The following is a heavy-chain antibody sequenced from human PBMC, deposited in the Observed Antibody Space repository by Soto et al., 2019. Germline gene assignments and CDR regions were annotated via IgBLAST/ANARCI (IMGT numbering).Heavy chain of an antibody. CDR1: GGSVSSGGYY. V-gene: IGHV4-31*03. CDR3: AIDNLHLGLDY. J-gene: IGHJ4*02. D-gene: IGHD3-16*01. Sequence: QVQLQESGPGLVKPSQTLSLTCTVSGGSVSSGGYYWSWIRQHPGKGLEWIGYIYYSGSTEYNPSLKRRVTISLDTSNNQCSLKLSSLTAADTAVYNCAIDNLHLGLDYWGKGTPVPVSS. CDR2: IYYSGST.